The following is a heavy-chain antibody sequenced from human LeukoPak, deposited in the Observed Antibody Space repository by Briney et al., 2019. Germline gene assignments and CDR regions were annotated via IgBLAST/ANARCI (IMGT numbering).Heavy chain of an antibody. CDR2: IYYSGST. CDR3: ASLSRWELQYFDY. D-gene: IGHD1-26*01. CDR1: GGSISSYY. Sequence: SETLSLTCTVSGGSISSYYWSWIRQPPGKGLEWIGYIYYSGSTNYNPSLKSRVTISVDTSKNQFSLKLSSVTAADTAVYYCASLSRWELQYFDYWGQGTLVTVSS. J-gene: IGHJ4*02. V-gene: IGHV4-59*01.